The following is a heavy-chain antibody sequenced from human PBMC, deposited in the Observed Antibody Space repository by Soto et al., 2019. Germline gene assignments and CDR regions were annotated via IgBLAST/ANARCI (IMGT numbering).Heavy chain of an antibody. Sequence: GVSLRLSCAASGFTFSNAWMNWVRQAPGKGLEWVGRIKSKTDGGTTDYAAPVKGRFTISRDDSKNTLYLQMNSLKTEDTAVYYCTPSPGDSKNYDYWGQGTLVTVSS. CDR3: TPSPGDSKNYDY. V-gene: IGHV3-15*07. CDR2: IKSKTDGGTT. J-gene: IGHJ4*02. D-gene: IGHD2-21*02. CDR1: GFTFSNAW.